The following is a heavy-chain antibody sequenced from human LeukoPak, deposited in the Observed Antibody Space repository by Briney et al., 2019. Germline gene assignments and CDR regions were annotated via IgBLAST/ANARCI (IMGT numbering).Heavy chain of an antibody. CDR3: AIVLCAAMATGYFHW. J-gene: IGHJ4*02. D-gene: IGHD5-18*01. Sequence: GGSLRLSCAASGFTFSSYAMHWVRQAPGKGLEWVAVISYDGSNKYYADSVKGRFTISRDNSKNTLYLQMNSLRAEDTAVYYCAIVLCAAMATGYFHWRGQGTL. V-gene: IGHV3-30-3*01. CDR2: ISYDGSNK. CDR1: GFTFSSYA.